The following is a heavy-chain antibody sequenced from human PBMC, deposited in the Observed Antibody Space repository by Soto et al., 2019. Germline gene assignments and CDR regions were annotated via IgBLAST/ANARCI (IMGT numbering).Heavy chain of an antibody. V-gene: IGHV3-48*02. D-gene: IGHD3-10*01. CDR2: ISRSSTGI. CDR1: GFTFSLYS. CDR3: ARAVTWGLDV. J-gene: IGHJ6*01. Sequence: EVQLVESGGGLVQPGGSLRLSCAASGFTFSLYSMSWVRPAPGKGLEWVSYISRSSTGIHYADSVKGRFTISRDDVTNSMHLQMNSLRDGDTAVYYCARAVTWGLDVWGQGTTVSISS.